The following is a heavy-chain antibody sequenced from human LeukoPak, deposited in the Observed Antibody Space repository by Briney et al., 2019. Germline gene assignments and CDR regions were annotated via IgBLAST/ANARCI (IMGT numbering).Heavy chain of an antibody. J-gene: IGHJ4*02. CDR2: ICASCGNT. CDR3: TKDVVVVMFDY. D-gene: IGHD3-22*01. V-gene: IGHV3-23*01. CDR1: GFTFSDYA. Sequence: GGSLRLSCAASGFTFSDYAMSWVRQAPGKGLEWVSTICASCGNTHYADSVKGRFTISRDNSKNTLHLQMSSLRAEDTAVYYCTKDVVVVMFDYWGQGTLVTVSS.